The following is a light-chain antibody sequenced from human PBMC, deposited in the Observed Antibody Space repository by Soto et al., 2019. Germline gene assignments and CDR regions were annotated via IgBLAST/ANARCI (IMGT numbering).Light chain of an antibody. CDR1: QGISSA. V-gene: IGKV1-13*02. Sequence: AIQLTQSPSSLSASVGDRVTITCRASQGISSASAWYQQKPGKAPKLLIYDASSLESGVPSRFSGSVSGTDFTPAISSLQAEDFATHYCQQFNSYPITFGQGTRLEIK. CDR3: QQFNSYPIT. J-gene: IGKJ5*01. CDR2: DAS.